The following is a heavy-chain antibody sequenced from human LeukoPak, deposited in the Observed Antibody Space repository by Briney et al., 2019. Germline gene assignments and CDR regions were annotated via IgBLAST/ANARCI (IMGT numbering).Heavy chain of an antibody. CDR3: ARGVGPLAANTLAY. D-gene: IGHD3-16*01. V-gene: IGHV3-53*01. Sequence: GGSLRLSCAASGFTVITNDMTWVRQAPGKGLEWVSVLYSDGNTKYADSVQGRFTISRDNSKNTLYLEMNSPSPDDTAVYYCARGVGPLAANTLAYWGQGPLVTVSS. J-gene: IGHJ4*02. CDR2: LYSDGNT. CDR1: GFTVITND.